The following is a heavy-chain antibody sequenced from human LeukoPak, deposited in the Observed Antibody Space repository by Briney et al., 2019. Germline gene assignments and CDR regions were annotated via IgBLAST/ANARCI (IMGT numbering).Heavy chain of an antibody. D-gene: IGHD6-19*01. J-gene: IGHJ4*02. V-gene: IGHV1-2*06. Sequence: ASVKVSCKASGYTFTGYYMHWVRQAPGQGLEWMGRINPNSGGTNYAQKFQGRVTMTRDTSISTAYMELSRLRSDDTAVYYCARARGSGQWLVNFDYWGQGTLVTVPS. CDR3: ARARGSGQWLVNFDY. CDR1: GYTFTGYY. CDR2: INPNSGGT.